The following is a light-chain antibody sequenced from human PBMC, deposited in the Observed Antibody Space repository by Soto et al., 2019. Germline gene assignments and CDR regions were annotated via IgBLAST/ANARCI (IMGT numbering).Light chain of an antibody. CDR2: DDS. V-gene: IGLV3-21*02. CDR3: QVWASSSDLYVT. J-gene: IGLJ2*01. Sequence: SYELTQPPSVSVAPGQTARITCGGNNIGSKSVQWYQQKPGQAPVLVVYDDSDRPSGIPERFSGSNSGNTATLTISRVEAGDEADYYCQVWASSSDLYVTFGGGTKLTVL. CDR1: NIGSKS.